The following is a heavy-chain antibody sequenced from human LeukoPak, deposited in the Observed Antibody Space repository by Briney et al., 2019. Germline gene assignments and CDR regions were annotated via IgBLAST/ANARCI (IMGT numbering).Heavy chain of an antibody. V-gene: IGHV3-15*01. D-gene: IGHD3-22*01. CDR2: IKSKTDGGTT. Sequence: GGSLRLSCAASGFTFSNAWMSWVRQAPGKGLEWVGRIKSKTDGGTTDYAAPVKGIFTISRDDSKNTLYLQMNSLKTEDTAVYYCTTDHPLYGDYDSSGYYWSREGIGFDYWGQGTLVTVSS. CDR1: GFTFSNAW. J-gene: IGHJ4*02. CDR3: TTDHPLYGDYDSSGYYWSREGIGFDY.